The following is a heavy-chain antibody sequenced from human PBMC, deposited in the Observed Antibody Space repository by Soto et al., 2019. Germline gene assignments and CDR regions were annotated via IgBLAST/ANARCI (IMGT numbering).Heavy chain of an antibody. CDR3: ARARLDTLALEY. V-gene: IGHV3-30-3*01. D-gene: IGHD3-16*01. Sequence: QVQLVESGGGVVQPGRSLRLSCAASGFSFRSYAMHWVRQAPGKGLEWVAVMSYDGSDKDYADSVKGRFTISRDNSKNTLYLQMSSLRAEDTAVYYCARARLDTLALEYWGQGTLVTVSS. CDR2: MSYDGSDK. CDR1: GFSFRSYA. J-gene: IGHJ4*02.